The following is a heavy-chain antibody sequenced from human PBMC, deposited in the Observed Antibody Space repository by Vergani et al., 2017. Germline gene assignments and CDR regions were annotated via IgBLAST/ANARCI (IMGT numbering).Heavy chain of an antibody. CDR2: IRQDGDEI. CDR3: ARVRFEWILAF. CDR1: GFTFSNYY. V-gene: IGHV3-7*01. Sequence: EVQLVESGGGLVQPGGSLRLSCGVSGFTFSNYYMTWVRRAPGKGLEWVANIRQDGDEIYYADSVRGRFTISRDNARSSLYLQMNSLRTEDTAVYYCARVRFEWILAFWGQGTLVPVSS. J-gene: IGHJ4*02. D-gene: IGHD3-10*01.